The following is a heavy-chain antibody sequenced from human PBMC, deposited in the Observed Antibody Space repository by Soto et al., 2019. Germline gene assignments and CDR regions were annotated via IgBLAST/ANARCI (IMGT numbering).Heavy chain of an antibody. D-gene: IGHD1-26*01. V-gene: IGHV3-23*01. CDR1: GFTFSSYA. Sequence: EVQLLESGGALVQPGGSLRLSCAASGFTFSSYAMTWVRQAPGKGLEWVSGISGSAGSTHYADSVKGRSIISRDNSKSTLSLQINNLRAEDTAVYYCARVSLGASTIADYSYYGMDVW. CDR2: ISGSAGST. J-gene: IGHJ6*01. CDR3: ARVSLGASTIADYSYYGMDV.